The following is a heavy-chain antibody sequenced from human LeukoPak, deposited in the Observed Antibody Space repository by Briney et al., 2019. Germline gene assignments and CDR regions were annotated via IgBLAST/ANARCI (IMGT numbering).Heavy chain of an antibody. CDR1: GFTFGDYA. Sequence: PGRSLRLSCTASGFTFGDYAMSWFRQAPGKGLEWVGFIRSKAYGGTTEYAASVKGRFTISRDDSKSIAYLQMNSLKTEDTAVYYCTREKIGDNGRYWYFDLWGRGTLVTVSS. J-gene: IGHJ2*01. V-gene: IGHV3-49*03. CDR2: IRSKAYGGTT. CDR3: TREKIGDNGRYWYFDL. D-gene: IGHD4-17*01.